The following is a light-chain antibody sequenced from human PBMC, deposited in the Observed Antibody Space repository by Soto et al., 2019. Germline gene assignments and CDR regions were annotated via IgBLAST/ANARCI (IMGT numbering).Light chain of an antibody. CDR3: LVIYTGVGEV. V-gene: IGLV7-46*01. CDR2: DTS. J-gene: IGLJ1*01. CDR1: TGAVTSGHY. Sequence: QTVVTQEPSLTVSQGGTVTLTCGSSTGAVTSGHYPHWFQQKPGQAPTTLIYDTSIKHSWTPARFSGSLLGGKAALTLSGAQPEDEADYYCLVIYTGVGEVFGTGTKLTVL.